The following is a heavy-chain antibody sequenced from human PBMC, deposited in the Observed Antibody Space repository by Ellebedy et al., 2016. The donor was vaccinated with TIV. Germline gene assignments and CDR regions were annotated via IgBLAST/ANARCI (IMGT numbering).Heavy chain of an antibody. D-gene: IGHD2-2*01. CDR2: IYYSGST. J-gene: IGHJ6*04. CDR1: GGSISSSSYY. Sequence: SETLSLXXTVSGGSISSSSYYWGWIRQPPGKGLEWIGYIYYSGSTNYNPSLKSRVTISVDTSKNQFSLKLSSVTAADTAVYYCARVGIGTVVVPAAPPLGGVWGKGTTVTVSS. V-gene: IGHV4-61*05. CDR3: ARVGIGTVVVPAAPPLGGV.